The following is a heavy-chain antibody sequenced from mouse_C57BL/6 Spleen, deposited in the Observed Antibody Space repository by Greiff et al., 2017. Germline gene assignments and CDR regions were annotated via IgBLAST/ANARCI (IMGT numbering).Heavy chain of an antibody. CDR3: TVTTVVAHFDY. D-gene: IGHD1-1*01. J-gene: IGHJ2*01. CDR1: GYTFTSYW. Sequence: VQLQQSGTVLARPGASVKMSCKTSGYTFTSYWMHWVKQRPGQGLEWIGAIYPGNSDTSYNQKFKGKAKLTAVTSASTAYMELSSLTNEDSAVYYCTVTTVVAHFDYWGQGTTLTVSS. CDR2: IYPGNSDT. V-gene: IGHV1-5*01.